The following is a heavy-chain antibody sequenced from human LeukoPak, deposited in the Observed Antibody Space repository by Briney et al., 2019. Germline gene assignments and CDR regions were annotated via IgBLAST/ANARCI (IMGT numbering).Heavy chain of an antibody. V-gene: IGHV4-39*01. CDR2: IYYSGST. CDR3: ARTVQGYSYGYYFDY. D-gene: IGHD5-18*01. Sequence: SETPSLTCTVSGGSISSSSYYWGWIRQPPGKGLEWIGSIYYSGSTYYNPSLKSRVTISVDTSKNQFSLKLSSVTAADTAVYYCARTVQGYSYGYYFDYWGQGTLVTVSS. J-gene: IGHJ4*02. CDR1: GGSISSSSYY.